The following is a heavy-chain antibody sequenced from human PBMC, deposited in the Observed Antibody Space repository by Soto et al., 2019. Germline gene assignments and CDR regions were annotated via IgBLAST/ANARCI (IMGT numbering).Heavy chain of an antibody. D-gene: IGHD2-2*01. Sequence: GGSLILSCAASGFTFSSYSMNWVRQAPGKGLEWVSSISSSSSYIYYADSVKGRFTISRDNAKNSLYLQMNSLRAEDTAVYYCAREGQLLYYFDYWGQGTLVTVSS. J-gene: IGHJ4*02. V-gene: IGHV3-21*01. CDR3: AREGQLLYYFDY. CDR2: ISSSSSYI. CDR1: GFTFSSYS.